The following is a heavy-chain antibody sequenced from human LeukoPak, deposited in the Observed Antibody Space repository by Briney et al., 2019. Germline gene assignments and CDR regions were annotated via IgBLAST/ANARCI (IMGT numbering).Heavy chain of an antibody. Sequence: SETLSLTCTVSSGSISSSSYYWGWIRQPPGKGLEWIGNIYHSGSTYYNPSLKSRVTISVDTSKNQFSLKLSSVTAADTAVYYCARTLYSSGWCPFDYWGQGALVTVSS. D-gene: IGHD6-19*01. CDR1: SGSISSSSYY. J-gene: IGHJ4*02. CDR2: IYHSGST. V-gene: IGHV4-39*07. CDR3: ARTLYSSGWCPFDY.